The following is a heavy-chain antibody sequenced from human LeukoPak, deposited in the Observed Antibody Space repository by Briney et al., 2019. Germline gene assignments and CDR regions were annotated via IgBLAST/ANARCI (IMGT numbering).Heavy chain of an antibody. D-gene: IGHD2-2*01. J-gene: IGHJ4*02. CDR3: ARVPFVVVPAAIDY. CDR1: GFTFSSYA. Sequence: GRSLRLSRAASGFTFSSYAMHWVRQAPGKGLEWVAVISYDGSNKYYADSVKGRFTISRDNSKNTLYLQMNSLRAEDTAVYYCARVPFVVVPAAIDYWGQGTLVTVSS. CDR2: ISYDGSNK. V-gene: IGHV3-30*04.